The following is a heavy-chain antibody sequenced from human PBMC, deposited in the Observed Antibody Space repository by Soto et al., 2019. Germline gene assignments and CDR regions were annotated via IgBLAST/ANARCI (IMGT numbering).Heavy chain of an antibody. CDR3: ARDLRPGGYCSSTSCYAVDY. CDR1: GYTFTSYG. D-gene: IGHD2-2*01. Sequence: QVQLVKSGAEVKKPGASVKVSCKAYGYTFTSYGISWVRQAPGQGLEWMGWISAYNGNTNYVQKLHGRVTKTSDTSTSTAYMELRSLRSDDTAVYYCARDLRPGGYCSSTSCYAVDYWGQVSLVTVSS. V-gene: IGHV1-18*01. J-gene: IGHJ4*02. CDR2: ISAYNGNT.